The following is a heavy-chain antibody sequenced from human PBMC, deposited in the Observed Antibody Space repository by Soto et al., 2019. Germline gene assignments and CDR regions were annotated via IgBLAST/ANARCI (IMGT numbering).Heavy chain of an antibody. D-gene: IGHD2-15*01. CDR1: GFSLSNAGMG. V-gene: IGHV2-26*01. Sequence: QVTLKESGPVLVKPTETLTLTCTVSGFSLSNAGMGVSWIRQPPGKALEWLAHIFSNDERRFSTSLKYRLTISNDTFNSQVVLIMTNMDPVDTATYYCAQTEDGGRSRTPAGWFDAWGQGTLVTVSS. CDR2: IFSNDER. J-gene: IGHJ5*02. CDR3: AQTEDGGRSRTPAGWFDA.